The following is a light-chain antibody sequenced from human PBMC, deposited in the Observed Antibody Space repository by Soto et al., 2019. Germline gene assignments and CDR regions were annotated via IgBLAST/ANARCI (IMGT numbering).Light chain of an antibody. V-gene: IGKV3-15*01. CDR2: DVS. J-gene: IGKJ4*01. CDR1: QSVSGK. Sequence: EIVMTQSPATLSVSPRDRATLSCRATQSVSGKLAWYQQKPGQAPTLLMYDVSTRATGIPARFSGGGSGTEFTLTISSPQSEDSAVYYCQQYLKWPLTFGGGTKVEIK. CDR3: QQYLKWPLT.